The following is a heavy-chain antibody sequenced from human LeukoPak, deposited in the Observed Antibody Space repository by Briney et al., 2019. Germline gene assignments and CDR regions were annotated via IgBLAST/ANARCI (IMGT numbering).Heavy chain of an antibody. CDR3: ARDAVYDSSGYYGNFDY. V-gene: IGHV3-48*02. Sequence: GGTLRLSCAASGVTFSSYSMNWVRQAPGKGLEWVSYISSSSSTIYYADSVKGRFTISRDNAKNSLYLQMNSLRDEDTAVYYCARDAVYDSSGYYGNFDYWGQGTLVTVSS. CDR2: ISSSSSTI. D-gene: IGHD3-22*01. J-gene: IGHJ4*02. CDR1: GVTFSSYS.